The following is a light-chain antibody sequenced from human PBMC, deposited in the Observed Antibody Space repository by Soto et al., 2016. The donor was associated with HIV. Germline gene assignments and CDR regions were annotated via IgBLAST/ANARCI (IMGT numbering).Light chain of an antibody. CDR2: KAS. Sequence: DIQVTQSPSTLSASVGGRVTITCRTSQSVNSWLAWYQQKPGKAPNLLIYKASTLQTGVPSRFSGSGSGTDFTLTISSLQPDDFASYYRQQYNYSPWTFGQGTKVEVK. J-gene: IGKJ1*01. CDR1: QSVNSW. V-gene: IGKV1-5*03. CDR3: QQYNYSPWT.